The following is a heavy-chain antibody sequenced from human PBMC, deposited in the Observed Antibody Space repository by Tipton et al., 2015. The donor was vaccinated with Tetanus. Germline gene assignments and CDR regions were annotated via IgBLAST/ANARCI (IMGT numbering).Heavy chain of an antibody. V-gene: IGHV4-59*08. CDR2: IYFNGST. J-gene: IGHJ3*02. CDR3: ANHYGSGSDDAFDI. Sequence: TLSLTCTVSGGSISAYYWSWIRQPPGKGLEWIGYIYFNGSTKYNPSLKSRVAISVDASKTQFSLKLSSVTAADTAVYYCANHYGSGSDDAFDIWGQGTMVTVSS. CDR1: GGSISAYY. D-gene: IGHD3-10*01.